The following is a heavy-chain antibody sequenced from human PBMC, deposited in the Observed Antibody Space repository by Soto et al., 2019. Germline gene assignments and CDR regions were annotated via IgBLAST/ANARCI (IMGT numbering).Heavy chain of an antibody. V-gene: IGHV3-23*01. J-gene: IGHJ6*02. Sequence: EVQLLQSGGGLVRPGRSLTLSCAASRFTFTTYAMTWVRQAPGKGLEWVSSVTANGGRSYYADSVKGRFTISRDSSKNTLYLQMNSLRADDTAVYYCANDQQPEGPTLFFPPVSTPDGMDVWGQGTTVTVSS. D-gene: IGHD2-15*01. CDR2: VTANGGRS. CDR1: RFTFTTYA. CDR3: ANDQQPEGPTLFFPPVSTPDGMDV.